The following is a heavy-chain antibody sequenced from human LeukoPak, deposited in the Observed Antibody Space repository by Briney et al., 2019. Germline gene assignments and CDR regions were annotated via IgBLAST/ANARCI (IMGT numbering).Heavy chain of an antibody. Sequence: PSETLSLTCAVYGGSFSGYYWSWIRQPPGKGLEWIGEINHSGSTNYNPSLKSRVTISVDTSKNQFSLKLSSVTAADTAVYYCAREVLTTVTQFDYWGQGTLVTVSS. CDR1: GGSFSGYY. V-gene: IGHV4-34*01. CDR3: AREVLTTVTQFDY. CDR2: INHSGST. D-gene: IGHD4-17*01. J-gene: IGHJ4*02.